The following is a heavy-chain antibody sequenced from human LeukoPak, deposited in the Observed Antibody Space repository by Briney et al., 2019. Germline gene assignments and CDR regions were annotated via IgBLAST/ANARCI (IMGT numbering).Heavy chain of an antibody. J-gene: IGHJ4*02. V-gene: IGHV3-21*01. CDR2: ISSSSSYI. D-gene: IGHD5-12*01. CDR3: ARDQGGYQFDY. CDR1: GFTFSSYS. Sequence: GGSPRLSCAASGFTFSSYSMNWVRQAPGKGLEWVSSISSSSSYIYYADSVKGRFTISRDNAKNSLYLQMNSLRAEDTAVYYCARDQGGYQFDYWGQGTLVTVSS.